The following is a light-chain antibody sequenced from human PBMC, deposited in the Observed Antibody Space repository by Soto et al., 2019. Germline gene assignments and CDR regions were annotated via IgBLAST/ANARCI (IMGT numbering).Light chain of an antibody. Sequence: QSALTQPASVSGSPGQSITISCTGTSSDVGGYNYVSWYQQHPGKAPNLMIYDVSNRPSGVSNRFSGSKSGNTASLTISGLQAEDEADYYCNSYTSGTTLVFGTGTKLTVL. CDR1: SSDVGGYNY. J-gene: IGLJ1*01. CDR3: NSYTSGTTLV. CDR2: DVS. V-gene: IGLV2-14*03.